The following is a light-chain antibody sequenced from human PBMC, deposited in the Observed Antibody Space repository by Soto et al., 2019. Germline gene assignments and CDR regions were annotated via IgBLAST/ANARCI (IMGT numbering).Light chain of an antibody. CDR1: SSNIGSFYD. J-gene: IGLJ2*01. CDR3: QSYDNSLNHVV. CDR2: SDN. Sequence: QSVLTQPPSVSGAPGQRVTIPCTGSSSNIGSFYDVHWYQQLPGTVPKLLIHSDNNRPSGVPDRFSGSKSGTAASLAITGLQAEDEADYYCQSYDNSLNHVVFGGGTKLTVL. V-gene: IGLV1-40*01.